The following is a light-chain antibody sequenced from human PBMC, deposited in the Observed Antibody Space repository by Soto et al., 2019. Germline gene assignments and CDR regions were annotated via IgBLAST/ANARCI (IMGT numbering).Light chain of an antibody. CDR3: AAWDDSLSGYV. J-gene: IGLJ1*01. V-gene: IGLV1-47*01. CDR1: SSNIGSNY. CDR2: RNN. Sequence: QSLLTQPPSASGTPGQRVTISCSGSSSNIGSNYVYWYQQLPGTAPKLLIYRNNQRPSGVPDRFSGSKSGTSASLAISGLRSEDEADYYCAAWDDSLSGYVFGNGTKVTV.